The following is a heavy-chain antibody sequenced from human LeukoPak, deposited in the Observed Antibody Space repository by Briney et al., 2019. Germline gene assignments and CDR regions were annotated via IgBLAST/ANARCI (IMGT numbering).Heavy chain of an antibody. J-gene: IGHJ2*01. CDR1: GFTFSSYA. V-gene: IGHV3-23*01. D-gene: IGHD5-18*01. CDR2: ISGSGGST. Sequence: GGSLRLSCAASGFTFSSYAMSWVRQAPGKGLEWVSAISGSGGSTYYADSVKGRFTISRDNSKNTLYLQMNSLRAEDTAVYYCAKDSSSDSYGFSYWYFDLWGRGTLVTVSS. CDR3: AKDSSSDSYGFSYWYFDL.